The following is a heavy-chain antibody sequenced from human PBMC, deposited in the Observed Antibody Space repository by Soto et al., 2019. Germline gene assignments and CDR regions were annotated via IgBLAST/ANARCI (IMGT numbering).Heavy chain of an antibody. D-gene: IGHD2-15*01. CDR3: ARGESVVGDY. V-gene: IGHV1-3*01. Sequence: ASVKVSCKASGYTFTSYAMHWVRQAPGQRLEWMGWINAGNDNTKCSQKFQDRVTITRDTSASTAYMELSSLRSEDTAVYYCARGESVVGDYWGQGTLVTVSS. CDR2: INAGNDNT. CDR1: GYTFTSYA. J-gene: IGHJ4*02.